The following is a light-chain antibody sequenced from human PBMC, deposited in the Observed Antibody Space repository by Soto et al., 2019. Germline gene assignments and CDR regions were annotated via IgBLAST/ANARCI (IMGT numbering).Light chain of an antibody. J-gene: IGLJ2*01. CDR1: SSDVGGYNY. Sequence: QSALTQPPSASGSPGQSVTISCTGTSSDVGGYNYVSWYQQHAGNAPKLMIYEVSKRPSGVPDRFSGSKSGNTASLTVSGLQAEDEADYYCSSYAGSNNFVVFGGGTQLTVL. CDR2: EVS. V-gene: IGLV2-8*01. CDR3: SSYAGSNNFVV.